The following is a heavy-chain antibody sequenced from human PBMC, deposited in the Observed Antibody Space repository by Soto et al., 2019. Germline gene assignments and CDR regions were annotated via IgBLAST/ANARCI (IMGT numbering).Heavy chain of an antibody. CDR3: ARTAKASDDY. Sequence: EVQLVESGGGLVQPGGSLRLSCAASGFTFSSYSMNWVRQAPGKGLEWVSYISSSSSTIYYADSVKGRFTISRDNAKNSLYLQMNSLRAEDTAVYYCARTAKASDDYWGQGTLDTVSS. CDR2: ISSSSSTI. V-gene: IGHV3-48*01. CDR1: GFTFSSYS. J-gene: IGHJ4*02.